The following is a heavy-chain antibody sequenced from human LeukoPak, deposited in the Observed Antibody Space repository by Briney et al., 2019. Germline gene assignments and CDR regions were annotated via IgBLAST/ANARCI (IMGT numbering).Heavy chain of an antibody. CDR1: GDSISTYY. CDR2: IDYRGST. CDR3: ARSRSGYSYDHAAFEI. V-gene: IGHV4-59*01. D-gene: IGHD5-18*01. J-gene: IGHJ3*02. Sequence: SETLSLTCTVSGDSISTYYWSWIRQPPGKGLEWMAYIDYRGSTTYNPSLRSRVTISVDTSRNQFSLKLYSVTAADTAVYYCARSRSGYSYDHAAFEIWGQGTMVTVSS.